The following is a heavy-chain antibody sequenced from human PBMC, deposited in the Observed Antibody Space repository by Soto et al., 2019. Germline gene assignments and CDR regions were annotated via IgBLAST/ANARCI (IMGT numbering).Heavy chain of an antibody. V-gene: IGHV2-5*02. CDR2: IYWDADR. CDR3: ALITPFDFKGYSFDS. CDR1: GFSLSTTPVG. D-gene: IGHD3-16*01. Sequence: QITLKESGPTLVKPTQTLTLTCTLSGFSLSTTPVGVGWIRQPPGKALDWLALIYWDADRRYKPSLKNRPTTTTDPSGGQVVLTLTNVDPVDTATYYCALITPFDFKGYSFDSWGPGILVTVSS. J-gene: IGHJ4*02.